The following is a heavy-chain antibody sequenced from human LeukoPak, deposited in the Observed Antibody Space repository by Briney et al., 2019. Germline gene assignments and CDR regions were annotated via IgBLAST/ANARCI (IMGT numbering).Heavy chain of an antibody. CDR2: ISGSGGNT. V-gene: IGHV3-23*01. D-gene: IGHD3-10*01. CDR1: GFTFRNYA. J-gene: IGHJ4*02. Sequence: GGSLRLSCAASGFTFRNYAMSWVRQAPGKGLDWVSGISGSGGNTYYADSVKGRFTMSRDNSKNTLHLQMNSLRAADTAVYYCAKLWFGESAHFDYWGQGTLVTVSA. CDR3: AKLWFGESAHFDY.